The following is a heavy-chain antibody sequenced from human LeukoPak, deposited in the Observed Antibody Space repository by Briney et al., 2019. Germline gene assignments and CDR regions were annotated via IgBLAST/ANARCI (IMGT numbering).Heavy chain of an antibody. D-gene: IGHD3/OR15-3a*01. CDR2: IKVDGSEK. V-gene: IGHV3-7*01. Sequence: GGSLRLSCAASGFTFSSYSMNWVRQAPGKGLEWVANIKVDGSEKYYVDAVKGRFTISRDNAKDSLYLQMNGLRAEDTAIYYCARAQWTAFDYYYYMDVWGKGTTVTVSS. CDR1: GFTFSSYS. CDR3: ARAQWTAFDYYYYMDV. J-gene: IGHJ6*03.